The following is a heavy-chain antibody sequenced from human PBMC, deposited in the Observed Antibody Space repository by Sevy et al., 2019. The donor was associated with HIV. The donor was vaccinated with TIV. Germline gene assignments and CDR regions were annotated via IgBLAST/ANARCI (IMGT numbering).Heavy chain of an antibody. D-gene: IGHD1-1*01. J-gene: IGHJ4*02. CDR3: ARDSTTRPRVLDY. Sequence: SETLSLTCSVSGCSISSYFWTWVRQSPGKGLEWIGNIYFTGNTDYSPSLKSRVTLSLDTSKSHFSLILNSVTAADTAVYYCARDSTTRPRVLDYWGQGTLVTVSS. V-gene: IGHV4-59*01. CDR2: IYFTGNT. CDR1: GCSISSYF.